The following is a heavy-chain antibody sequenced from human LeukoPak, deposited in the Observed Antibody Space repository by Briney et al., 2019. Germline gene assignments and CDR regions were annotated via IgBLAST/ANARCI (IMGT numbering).Heavy chain of an antibody. V-gene: IGHV4-61*08. CDR3: ARAHFSLSVGATILHYYYYMDV. CDR2: IFYSGST. Sequence: SETLSLTCTVSGGSISSGDYYWSWIRQPPGKALEWIVYIFYSGSTNYNPSLKSRVTISVDTSKNQFSLKLSSVTAADTAVYYCARAHFSLSVGATILHYYYYMDVWGKGTPVTVSS. J-gene: IGHJ6*03. CDR1: GGSISSGDYY. D-gene: IGHD1-26*01.